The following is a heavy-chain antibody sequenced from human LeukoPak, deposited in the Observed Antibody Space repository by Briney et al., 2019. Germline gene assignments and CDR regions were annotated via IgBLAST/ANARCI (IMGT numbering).Heavy chain of an antibody. CDR2: ISGSGGST. D-gene: IGHD6-19*01. CDR3: AKGGSGWYVGLFDY. CDR1: GFTFSSYA. J-gene: IGHJ4*02. V-gene: IGHV3-23*01. Sequence: PGASLRLSCAASGFTFSSYAMSWVRQAPGKGLECVSVISGSGGSTYYADSVKGRFTISRGNSKSTLYLQMNSLRAEDTAVYYCAKGGSGWYVGLFDYWGQGTLVTVSS.